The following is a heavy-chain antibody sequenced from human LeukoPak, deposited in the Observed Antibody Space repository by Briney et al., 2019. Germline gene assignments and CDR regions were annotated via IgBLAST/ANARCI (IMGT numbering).Heavy chain of an antibody. Sequence: GGSLRLSCAASGFTFSNYGMSWVRQAPGKGREWVSVISGSGANTYYADSVKGRFTISRDNSKNTLYLQVNSLRAEDTAVYYCAKAKSYYSNYDYWGQGTLVTVSS. CDR3: AKAKSYYSNYDY. CDR2: ISGSGANT. D-gene: IGHD4-11*01. J-gene: IGHJ4*02. CDR1: GFTFSNYG. V-gene: IGHV3-23*01.